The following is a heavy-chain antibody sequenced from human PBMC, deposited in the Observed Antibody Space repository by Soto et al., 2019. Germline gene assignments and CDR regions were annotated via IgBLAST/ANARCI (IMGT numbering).Heavy chain of an antibody. CDR2: ISPFETT. Sequence: SATLSLTCPVSGVTMRPGGYSWSWLRQSPGKGLGLLGYISPFETTYSNPSFESRLSLSIDRTSNQFSLSLRSMTAAEKADYYCATGGGYDSFHSWGHGILVTVSS. V-gene: IGHV4-30-2*06. J-gene: IGHJ5*01. CDR3: ATGGGYDSFHS. CDR1: GVTMRPGGYS. D-gene: IGHD3-22*01.